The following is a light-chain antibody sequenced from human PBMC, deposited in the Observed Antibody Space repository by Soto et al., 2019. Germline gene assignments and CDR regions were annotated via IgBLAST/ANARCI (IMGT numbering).Light chain of an antibody. Sequence: NFMLTQPHSVSESPGKTVTISCTRSSGSIASHYVQWYQQRPGSSPIILIYEHDQRPSGVPDRFSGSIDSSSNSASLTISGLKTEDEAAYYCQSYDTPQWVFGGGTKLTVL. CDR2: EHD. V-gene: IGLV6-57*01. CDR3: QSYDTPQWV. CDR1: SGSIASHY. J-gene: IGLJ3*02.